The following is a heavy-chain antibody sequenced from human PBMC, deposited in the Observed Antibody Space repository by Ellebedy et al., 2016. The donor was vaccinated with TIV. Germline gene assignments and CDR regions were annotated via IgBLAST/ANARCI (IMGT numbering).Heavy chain of an antibody. CDR2: IKEDGSEK. CDR3: ARYPDII. Sequence: GGSLRLSXAASGFTFSSYWMTWVRQAPGKGPEWVANIKEDGSEKHYVDSVKGRFTISRDNAKNSLFLQMNSLRAEDTAVYYCARYPDIIWGQGTLVTVSS. CDR1: GFTFSSYW. V-gene: IGHV3-7*03. J-gene: IGHJ4*02. D-gene: IGHD5-12*01.